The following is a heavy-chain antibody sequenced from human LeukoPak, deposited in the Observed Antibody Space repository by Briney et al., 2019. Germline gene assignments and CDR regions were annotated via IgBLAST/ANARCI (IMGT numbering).Heavy chain of an antibody. CDR1: GYSVSSGYF. Sequence: SETLSLTCDVSGYSVSSGYFWGWIRQPPGKVLEWIGSIYHVGNTFYNPSLKSRVTISFDTSKNQFSLTLTSVTAADTAVYCCARSPRWFFDLWGRGTLVTVSS. J-gene: IGHJ2*01. CDR2: IYHVGNT. CDR3: ARSPRWFFDL. V-gene: IGHV4-38-2*01.